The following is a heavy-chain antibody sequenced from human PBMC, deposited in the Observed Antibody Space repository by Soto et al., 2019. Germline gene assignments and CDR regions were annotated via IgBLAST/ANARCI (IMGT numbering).Heavy chain of an antibody. Sequence: GGSLRLSCAASGFTFSDYYMSWIRQAPGKGLEWVSYISSSDNIIYYADSVKGRFTISRDNAKNSLYLQMNSLRAEDTAAYYCARDLGYYDSSGYFDYWGQGTLVTVSS. CDR3: ARDLGYYDSSGYFDY. CDR2: ISSSDNII. V-gene: IGHV3-11*01. J-gene: IGHJ4*02. D-gene: IGHD3-22*01. CDR1: GFTFSDYY.